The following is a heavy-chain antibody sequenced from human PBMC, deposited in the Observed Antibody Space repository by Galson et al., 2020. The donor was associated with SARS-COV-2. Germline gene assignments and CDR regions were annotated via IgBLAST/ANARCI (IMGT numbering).Heavy chain of an antibody. Sequence: SETLSLTCGVSDKAFSYYYWSWIRQSPGKGLEWIGEINHSGSTKYNSSLRSRVIISVDTSKDQISLQLTSVTAADTAVYYCARGPYGNRWTLAHFFDFWGQGTPVTVSS. CDR3: ARGPYGNRWTLAHFFDF. J-gene: IGHJ4*02. V-gene: IGHV4-34*01. D-gene: IGHD3-10*01. CDR1: DKAFSYYY. CDR2: INHSGST.